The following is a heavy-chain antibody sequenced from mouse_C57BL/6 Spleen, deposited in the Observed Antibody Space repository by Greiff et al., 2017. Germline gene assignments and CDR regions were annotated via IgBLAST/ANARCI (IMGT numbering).Heavy chain of an antibody. CDR2: IDPETGGT. CDR1: GYTFTDYE. V-gene: IGHV1-15*01. Sequence: QVQLKQSGAELVRPGASVTLSCKASGYTFTDYEMHWVKQTPVHGLEWIGAIDPETGGTAYNQKFKGKAILTADKSSSTAYMELRSLTSEDSAVYYGRSPYYYGSSYYFDYWGQGTTLTVSS. J-gene: IGHJ2*01. CDR3: RSPYYYGSSYYFDY. D-gene: IGHD1-1*01.